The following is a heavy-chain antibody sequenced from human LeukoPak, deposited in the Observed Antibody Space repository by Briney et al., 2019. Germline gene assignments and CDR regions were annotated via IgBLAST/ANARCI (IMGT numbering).Heavy chain of an antibody. D-gene: IGHD6-19*01. Sequence: GGSLRLSCAASGFTFSSYEMNWVRQAPGKGLEWVSYISSSGSTIYYADSVKGRFTISRDNSKNTLYLQMNSLRAEDTAVYYCAKPAIYSSGWYYDYWGQGTLVTVSS. CDR2: ISSSGSTI. J-gene: IGHJ4*02. CDR1: GFTFSSYE. CDR3: AKPAIYSSGWYYDY. V-gene: IGHV3-48*03.